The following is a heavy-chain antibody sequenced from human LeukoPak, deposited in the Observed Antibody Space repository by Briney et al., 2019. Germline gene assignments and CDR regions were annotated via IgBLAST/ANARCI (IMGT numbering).Heavy chain of an antibody. CDR1: GYTFTSYD. V-gene: IGHV1-69*05. Sequence: SXKVSCKASGYTFTSYDINWVRQAPGQGLEWMGRIIPIFGTANYAQKFQGRVTITTDESTSTAYMELSSLRSEDTAVYYCAREDIDTAMGCIDYWGQGTLVTVSS. CDR2: IIPIFGTA. J-gene: IGHJ4*02. D-gene: IGHD5-18*01. CDR3: AREDIDTAMGCIDY.